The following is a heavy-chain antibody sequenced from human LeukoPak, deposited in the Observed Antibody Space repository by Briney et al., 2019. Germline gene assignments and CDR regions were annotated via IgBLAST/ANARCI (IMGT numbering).Heavy chain of an antibody. CDR3: ARTGSTVTMLYPFDH. CDR1: GGSISSAGYY. J-gene: IGHJ4*02. CDR2: IYYSGNT. V-gene: IGHV4-31*03. D-gene: IGHD4-17*01. Sequence: SETLSLTCSVSGGSISSAGYYWNWIRQHPGKGLEWIGYIYYSGNTYYNPSLKSRVSISVDTSKNQFSLKLSSVTAADTAVYYCARTGSTVTMLYPFDHWGQGTLVTVSS.